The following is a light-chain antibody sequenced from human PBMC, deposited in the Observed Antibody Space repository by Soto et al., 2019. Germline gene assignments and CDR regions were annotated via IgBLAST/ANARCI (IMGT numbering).Light chain of an antibody. V-gene: IGLV3-9*01. CDR1: NIGRKN. CDR2: TNT. J-gene: IGLJ3*02. Sequence: SYELTQPPSVSVAPGQTARITCGGTNIGRKNVHWYQQKPGQAPVLVIYTNTNRPSGIPERFSGSNSGNTATLTISRAQVADEADYYCQVFDTRTAFGGGTKLTVL. CDR3: QVFDTRTA.